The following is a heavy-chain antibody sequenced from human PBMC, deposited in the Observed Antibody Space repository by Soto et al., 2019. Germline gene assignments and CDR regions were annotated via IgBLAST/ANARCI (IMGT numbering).Heavy chain of an antibody. CDR2: INHSGST. CDR1: GGSFSGYY. D-gene: IGHD2-8*01. J-gene: IGHJ6*02. Sequence: PPETLCLTCAVYGGSFSGYYWSWIRQPPGKGLEWIGEINHSGSTNYNPSLKSRVTISVDTSKNQFSLKLSSVTAADTAVYYCARGNYCTNGVFYTSYYYHYLLAVPGQRTTVPVSS. CDR3: ARGNYCTNGVFYTSYYYHYLLAV. V-gene: IGHV4-34*01.